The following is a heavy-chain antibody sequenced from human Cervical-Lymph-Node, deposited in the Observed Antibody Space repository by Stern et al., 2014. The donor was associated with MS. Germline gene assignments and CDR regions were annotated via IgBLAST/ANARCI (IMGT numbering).Heavy chain of an antibody. CDR3: AKWLHGFAFDL. CDR1: GFRFTQYY. V-gene: IGHV1-46*01. J-gene: IGHJ3*01. D-gene: IGHD5-12*01. Sequence: VQLLQSGPDVKKPGASVQISCKTSGFRFTQYYLHWVRQTPGQVLQWMGFINPVDGSTTYAQNFKDRVVMTRDTSTSTVFIELSGLTSEDTAVYYCAKWLHGFAFDLWGPGTVITVSS. CDR2: INPVDGST.